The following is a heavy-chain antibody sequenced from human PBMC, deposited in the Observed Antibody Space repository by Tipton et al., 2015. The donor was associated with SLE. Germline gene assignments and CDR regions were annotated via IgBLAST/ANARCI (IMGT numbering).Heavy chain of an antibody. D-gene: IGHD6-13*01. Sequence: TLSLTCTVSGVSLSSRSSFWGWIRQPPGKGLEWIGSLYHSGKTDYTPSLKSRVTISVDTSKNQFSLKLRSVTATDAAVYYCARIGAYTSSWYYYYMDVWGKGTTVTVSS. CDR2: LYHSGKT. CDR1: GVSLSSRSSF. CDR3: ARIGAYTSSWYYYYMDV. J-gene: IGHJ6*03. V-gene: IGHV4-39*07.